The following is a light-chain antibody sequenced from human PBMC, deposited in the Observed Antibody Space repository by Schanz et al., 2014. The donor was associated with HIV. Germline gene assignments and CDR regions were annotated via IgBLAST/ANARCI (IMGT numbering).Light chain of an antibody. CDR1: QSVSSY. V-gene: IGKV3-20*01. J-gene: IGKJ2*02. CDR2: DAS. Sequence: ETVLTQSPGSLSLSPGERATLSCRASQSVSSYLAWYQQKSGQAPRLLIYDASNRASGIPARFSGSGSGTDFTLTIIRLEPGDSAVYYCQQYGASTPCTFGQGTKLEIK. CDR3: QQYGASTPCT.